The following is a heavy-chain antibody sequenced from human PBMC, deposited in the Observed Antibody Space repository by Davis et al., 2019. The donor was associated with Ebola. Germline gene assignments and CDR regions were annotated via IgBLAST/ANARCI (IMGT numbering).Heavy chain of an antibody. V-gene: IGHV3-23*01. CDR3: AREMRGLGALDL. D-gene: IGHD3-16*01. Sequence: GESLKISCEVSGFTFSSYAMSWVRQAPGKGLQRVSGIHDIGGNPQHADSVKGRFTISRDNSKNMLFLQMNSLRVEDPAVYYCAREMRGLGALDLWGQGTMVAVSS. CDR2: IHDIGGNP. J-gene: IGHJ3*01. CDR1: GFTFSSYA.